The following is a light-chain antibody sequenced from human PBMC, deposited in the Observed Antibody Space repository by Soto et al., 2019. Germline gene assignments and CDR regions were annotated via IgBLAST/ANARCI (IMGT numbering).Light chain of an antibody. V-gene: IGKV1-12*01. CDR2: KAS. Sequence: DIQMTQSPSSVSASVGDTVTVSCRASQVISSWLAWYQQKPGRAPNLLIYKASTLQTGVPSRFRGSGSGTDFTLTITSLQPEDFATYYCHQASSFPLSFGGGTKVEIK. CDR3: HQASSFPLS. J-gene: IGKJ4*01. CDR1: QVISSW.